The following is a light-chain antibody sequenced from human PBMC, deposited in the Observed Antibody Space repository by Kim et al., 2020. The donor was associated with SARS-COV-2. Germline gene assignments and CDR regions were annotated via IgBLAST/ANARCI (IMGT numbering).Light chain of an antibody. V-gene: IGKV1-6*01. CDR1: QGIRND. CDR2: AAS. CDR3: LQDYNYPRT. Sequence: ASVGDRVTFTCRASQGIRNDLGWYQQKPGKAPKLLIYAASSLQSGVPSRFSGSGSGTDFTLTISSLQPEDFATYYCLQDYNYPRTFGQGTKVDIK. J-gene: IGKJ1*01.